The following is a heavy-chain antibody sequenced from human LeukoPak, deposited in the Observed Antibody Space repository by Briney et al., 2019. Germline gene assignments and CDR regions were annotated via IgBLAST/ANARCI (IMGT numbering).Heavy chain of an antibody. CDR1: GFTFSSYS. Sequence: GGSLRLSCAASGFTFSSYSMNWVRQAPGKGLEWVSSISSSSSYIYYAASVKGRFTISRDNAKNSLYLQMNSLRAEDTAVYYCARKGITMVQGVDYWGQGTLVTVSS. J-gene: IGHJ4*02. CDR3: ARKGITMVQGVDY. CDR2: ISSSSSYI. D-gene: IGHD3-10*01. V-gene: IGHV3-21*01.